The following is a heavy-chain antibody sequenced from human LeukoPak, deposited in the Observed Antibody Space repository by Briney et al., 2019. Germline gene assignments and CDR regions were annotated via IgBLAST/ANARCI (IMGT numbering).Heavy chain of an antibody. CDR2: INLDGGWV. J-gene: IGHJ5*02. CDR3: ARYEQRPGVNASDP. D-gene: IGHD2-21*01. Sequence: PGGSLRLSCAASGLSFNSYWMVWFRQAPGKGMVWVSCINLDGGWVGQGDSVKGRLAISRDSARNTLHLQMNSLGVEDTAMYYCARYEQRPGVNASDPWSQGTLVTVSS. CDR1: GLSFNSYW. V-gene: IGHV3-74*01.